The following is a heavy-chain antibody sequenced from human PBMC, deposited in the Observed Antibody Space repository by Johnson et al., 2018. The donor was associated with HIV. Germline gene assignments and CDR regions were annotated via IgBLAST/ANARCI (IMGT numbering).Heavy chain of an antibody. D-gene: IGHD5-24*01. V-gene: IGHV3-30*04. CDR2: ISYDGSNK. CDR3: ARDDGDAFDI. Sequence: QVQLVESGGGVVQPGRSLRLSCAASGFTFSSYAMHWVRQAPGKGLEWVAVISYDGSNKYYADSVKGRFTISRDNSKNTLYLQMTSLRAEDTAVYYCARDDGDAFDIWGQGTMVTVSS. J-gene: IGHJ3*02. CDR1: GFTFSSYA.